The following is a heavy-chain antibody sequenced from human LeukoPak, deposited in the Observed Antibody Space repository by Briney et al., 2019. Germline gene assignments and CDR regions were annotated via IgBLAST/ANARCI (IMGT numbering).Heavy chain of an antibody. V-gene: IGHV1-69*04. D-gene: IGHD4-17*01. CDR1: GDTFSDYA. Sequence: SVKVSCKASGDTFSDYAISWVRQAPGQGLEWMGRTIPILSLANYAQKFQGRVTITADKSTSTAFLELSSLTSDDTAVYYCARPTGTQDYYGMDVWGQGTTVSVSS. CDR2: TIPILSLA. J-gene: IGHJ6*02. CDR3: ARPTGTQDYYGMDV.